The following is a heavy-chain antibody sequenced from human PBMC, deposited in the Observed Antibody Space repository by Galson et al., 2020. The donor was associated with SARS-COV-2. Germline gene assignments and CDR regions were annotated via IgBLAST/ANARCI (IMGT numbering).Heavy chain of an antibody. CDR2: INHSGST. CDR1: GGSFSGYY. Sequence: SETLSLTCAVYGGSFSGYYWSWIRQPPGKGLEWIGEINHSGSTNYNPSLQRRVTISVDTSKNQFSLKLSSVTAADTAVYYCARGGYCSSTSCLPIPYYYYYYGMDVWGQGTTVTVSS. D-gene: IGHD2-2*01. J-gene: IGHJ6*02. V-gene: IGHV4-34*01. CDR3: ARGGYCSSTSCLPIPYYYYYYGMDV.